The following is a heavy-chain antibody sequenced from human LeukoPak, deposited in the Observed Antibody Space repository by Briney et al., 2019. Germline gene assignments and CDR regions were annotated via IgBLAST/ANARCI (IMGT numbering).Heavy chain of an antibody. CDR3: AKLATSDTGETY. V-gene: IGHV1-46*01. Sequence: ASVKVPCKASGYTFTINHIHWVRQAPGQGLKWMGVISPSGDSTTYAQNFQGRVTMTRDTSTSTVYMELRSLRSEDTAIYYCAKLATSDTGETYWGQGTLVTVSS. CDR1: GYTFTINH. J-gene: IGHJ4*02. CDR2: ISPSGDST. D-gene: IGHD3-16*01.